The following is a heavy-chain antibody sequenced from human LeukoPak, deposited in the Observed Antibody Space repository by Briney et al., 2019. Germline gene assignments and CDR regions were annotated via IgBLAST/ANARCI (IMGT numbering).Heavy chain of an antibody. J-gene: IGHJ6*03. Sequence: GGSLSLSCAASGFTFSRYGTHWVRQAAGKGLEWVAFIRYDEKSKFYADSVKGRFTISRDNSNNTLYLEVNSLRVEDTAVYYCAKDLAPVATYYYYTDVSGKGTPVSVS. V-gene: IGHV3-30*02. CDR1: GFTFSRYG. CDR2: IRYDEKSK. CDR3: AKDLAPVATYYYYTDV.